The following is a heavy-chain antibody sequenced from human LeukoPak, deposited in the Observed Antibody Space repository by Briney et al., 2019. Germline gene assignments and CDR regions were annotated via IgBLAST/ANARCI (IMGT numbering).Heavy chain of an antibody. J-gene: IGHJ3*02. CDR1: GFTFSSYS. CDR2: ISSSSSYI. D-gene: IGHD3-10*01. V-gene: IGHV3-21*04. CDR3: AREPYGSGSYGAFDI. Sequence: GGSLRPSCAASGFTFSSYSMNWVRQAPGKGLEWVSSISSSSSYIYYADSVKGRFTISRDNAKNSLYLQMNSLRAEDTALYYCAREPYGSGSYGAFDIWGQGTMVTVSS.